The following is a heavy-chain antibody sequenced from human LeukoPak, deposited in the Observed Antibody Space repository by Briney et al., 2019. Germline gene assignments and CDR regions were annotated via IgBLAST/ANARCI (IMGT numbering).Heavy chain of an antibody. Sequence: ASVKVSCKASGYTFTGYYMHWVRQAPGQGLEWMGWISAYNGNTNYAQKLQGRVTMTTDTSTSTAYMELRSLRSDDTAVYYCARGLWFGELLANAFDIWGQGTMVTVSS. J-gene: IGHJ3*02. CDR1: GYTFTGYY. CDR2: ISAYNGNT. V-gene: IGHV1-18*04. CDR3: ARGLWFGELLANAFDI. D-gene: IGHD3-10*01.